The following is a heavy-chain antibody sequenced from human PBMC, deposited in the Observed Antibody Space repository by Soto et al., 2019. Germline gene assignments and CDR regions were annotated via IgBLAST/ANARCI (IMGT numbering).Heavy chain of an antibody. D-gene: IGHD3-10*01. Sequence: LLESGGGLVQPGGSLRLACAASGFIYSKYDMNRVRQAPGKGLEWVSGISGGGGTTYYAASVKGRFTISRDNSKNTIYVQMNSLTVDDTAVYYCAKGAGSDSGTYWGQGTLVTVSS. V-gene: IGHV3-23*01. CDR2: ISGGGGTT. J-gene: IGHJ4*02. CDR3: AKGAGSDSGTY. CDR1: GFIYSKYD.